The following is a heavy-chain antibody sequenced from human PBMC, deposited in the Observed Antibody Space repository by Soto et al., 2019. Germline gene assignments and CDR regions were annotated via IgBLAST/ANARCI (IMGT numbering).Heavy chain of an antibody. D-gene: IGHD3-3*01. V-gene: IGHV1-46*01. Sequence: ASVTVSCEASGDSFASYYMRCVRQAPGQGLEWMGIINPSGGSTSYAQKFQGRVTMTRDTSTSTVYMELSSLRSEDTAVYYCARGTYTYYDFWSGYYASLDYRGQGTLVTVSS. CDR3: ARGTYTYYDFWSGYYASLDY. CDR2: INPSGGST. J-gene: IGHJ4*02. CDR1: GDSFASYY.